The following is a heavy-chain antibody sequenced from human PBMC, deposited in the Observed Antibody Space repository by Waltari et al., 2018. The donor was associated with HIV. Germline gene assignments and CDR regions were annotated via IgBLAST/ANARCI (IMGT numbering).Heavy chain of an antibody. CDR3: ARHYAWFDILTGSPPTYYFDS. CDR2: MYYSGST. J-gene: IGHJ4*02. V-gene: IGHV4-39*01. CDR1: GASISSRTYY. Sequence: QLKLLQSGPRLVKPSETLSLTCSVSGASISSRTYYWGWIRQPPGKGLQYLGSMYYSGSTYYKPSLNRRLTLSADTSKNQFSLRLNSVTAADTAVYYCARHYAWFDILTGSPPTYYFDSWGPGSLVTVS. D-gene: IGHD3-9*01.